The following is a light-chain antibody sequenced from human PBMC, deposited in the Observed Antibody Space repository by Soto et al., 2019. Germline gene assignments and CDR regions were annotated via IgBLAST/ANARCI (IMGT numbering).Light chain of an antibody. V-gene: IGLV2-14*03. Sequence: QSALTQPASVSGSPGQSVTISCTGTNGDVGTYNYVSWYQQHPGKAPILVLCDVSVRPSGVSERFSGSRYGNTASLTISCLQAEDEVEYYCSSYTNYDTPLVFGTGSKLTV. CDR2: DVS. CDR1: NGDVGTYNY. CDR3: SSYTNYDTPLV. J-gene: IGLJ1*01.